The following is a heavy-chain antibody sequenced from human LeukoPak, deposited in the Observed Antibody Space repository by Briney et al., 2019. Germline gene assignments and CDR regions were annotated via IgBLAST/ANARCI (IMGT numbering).Heavy chain of an antibody. Sequence: GGSLRLSCAASGFTFSRYGMSWVRQAPGKGLEWVSAIGPSDDNTYLADSVKGRFTISRDNSKNTVYLEMNSLRAEDTAVYYCARNTREIDYWGQGTLVTVFS. D-gene: IGHD2-2*02. CDR2: IGPSDDNT. CDR1: GFTFSRYG. CDR3: ARNTREIDY. J-gene: IGHJ4*02. V-gene: IGHV3-23*01.